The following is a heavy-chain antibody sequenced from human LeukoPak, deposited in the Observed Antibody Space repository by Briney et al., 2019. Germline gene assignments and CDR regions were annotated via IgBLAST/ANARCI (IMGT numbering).Heavy chain of an antibody. D-gene: IGHD2-21*02. V-gene: IGHV4-39*02. CDR3: AREGFGDHPFDY. CDR1: GGSISSSSYY. CDR2: IYYSGST. Sequence: SETLSLTCTVSGGSISSSSYYWGWIRQPPGKGLEWIGSIYYSGSTYYNPSLKSRVTISVDTSKNQFSLKLSSVTAADTAVYYCAREGFGDHPFDYWGQGTLVTVSS. J-gene: IGHJ4*02.